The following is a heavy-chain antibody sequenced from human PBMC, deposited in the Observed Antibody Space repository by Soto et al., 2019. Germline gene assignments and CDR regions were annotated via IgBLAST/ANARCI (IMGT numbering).Heavy chain of an antibody. V-gene: IGHV3-23*01. D-gene: IGHD3-3*01. Sequence: SLRLSCAASGFTFSSYAMSWVRQAPGKGLEWVSAISGSGGSTYYADSVKGRFTISRDNSKNTLYLQMDSLRAEDTAVYYCAKPIAYYDFWSGYYNWFDPWGQGTLVTVSS. CDR2: ISGSGGST. J-gene: IGHJ5*02. CDR3: AKPIAYYDFWSGYYNWFDP. CDR1: GFTFSSYA.